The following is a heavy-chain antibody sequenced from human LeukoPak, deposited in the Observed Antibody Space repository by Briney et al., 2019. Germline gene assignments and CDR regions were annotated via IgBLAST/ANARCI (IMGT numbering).Heavy chain of an antibody. CDR1: GYSLTTYY. CDR3: ARVPRHYYGSGSYPDY. Sequence: GASVKVSCKASGYSLTTYYMHWVRQAPGQGLEWMGIINPSGGSTSYAQKFQGRVTMTRDTSTSTVYMELSSLRSEDTAVYYCARVPRHYYGSGSYPDYWGQGTLVTVSS. D-gene: IGHD3-10*01. V-gene: IGHV1-46*01. CDR2: INPSGGST. J-gene: IGHJ4*02.